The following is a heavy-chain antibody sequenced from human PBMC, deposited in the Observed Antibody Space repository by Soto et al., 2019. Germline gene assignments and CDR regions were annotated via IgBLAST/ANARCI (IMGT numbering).Heavy chain of an antibody. CDR3: ARDGSDSYGLDV. CDR2: IYSGGNT. D-gene: IGHD3-10*01. CDR1: GVSISSYY. V-gene: IGHV4-4*07. J-gene: IGHJ6*02. Sequence: TETLSLTCSVSGVSISSYYWRWIRQSAGKGLEWIGRIYSGGNTQYNPSLKSRVTMSADTSKNQFSLRLNSVTAADTAVYYCARDGSDSYGLDVWGQGTTVTVSS.